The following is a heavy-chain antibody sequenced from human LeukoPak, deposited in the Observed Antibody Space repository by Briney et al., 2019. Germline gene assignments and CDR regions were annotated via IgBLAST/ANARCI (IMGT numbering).Heavy chain of an antibody. J-gene: IGHJ5*02. CDR3: AREYYYDSSGHTPNWFDP. Sequence: SETLSLTCTVSAGSISSHYWSWIRQPPGKGLEWIGYIYYSGSTNYNPSLKSRVTISVDTSKNQFSLKLSSVTAADTAVYYCAREYYYDSSGHTPNWFDPWGQGTLVTVSS. CDR1: AGSISSHY. V-gene: IGHV4-59*11. CDR2: IYYSGST. D-gene: IGHD3-22*01.